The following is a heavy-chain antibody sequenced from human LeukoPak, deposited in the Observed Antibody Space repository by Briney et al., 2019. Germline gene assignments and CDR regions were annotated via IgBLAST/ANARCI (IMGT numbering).Heavy chain of an antibody. Sequence: PGGSLRLSCAASGFIFSSYAVHWVRQAPGKGLEWVAVISYDGSNEYYAESVKGRFTISRDNSKNTLYLQMNSLRAEDTAAYYCASEVSYYGSGSYYTLDYWGQGTLVTVSS. CDR2: ISYDGSNE. J-gene: IGHJ4*02. CDR3: ASEVSYYGSGSYYTLDY. CDR1: GFIFSSYA. D-gene: IGHD3-10*01. V-gene: IGHV3-30-3*01.